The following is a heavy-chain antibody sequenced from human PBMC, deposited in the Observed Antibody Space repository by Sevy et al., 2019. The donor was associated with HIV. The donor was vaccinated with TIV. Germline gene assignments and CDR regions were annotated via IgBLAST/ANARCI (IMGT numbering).Heavy chain of an antibody. V-gene: IGHV1-46*01. Sequence: ASVKVSCKASGYTFTSYYMHWVRQAPGQGLEWMGIINPSGGSTSYAQKFRGRVTMTRDTSTSTVYMELSSLRSEDTAVYYCARDPRDTIFGVDRNWFDPWGQGTLVTVSS. CDR2: INPSGGST. CDR1: GYTFTSYY. CDR3: ARDPRDTIFGVDRNWFDP. D-gene: IGHD3-3*01. J-gene: IGHJ5*02.